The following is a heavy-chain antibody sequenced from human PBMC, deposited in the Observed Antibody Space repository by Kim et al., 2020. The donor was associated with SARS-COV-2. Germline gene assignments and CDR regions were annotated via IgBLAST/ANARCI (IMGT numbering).Heavy chain of an antibody. CDR1: GGSISSSSYY. Sequence: SETLSLTCTVSGGSISSSSYYWGWIRQPPGKGLEWIGSIYYSGSTYYNPSLKSRVTISVDTSKNQFSLKLSSVTAADTAVYYCARDTTPAMGFGELYYYYGMDVWGQGTTVTVSS. D-gene: IGHD3-10*01. CDR2: IYYSGST. V-gene: IGHV4-39*07. CDR3: ARDTTPAMGFGELYYYYGMDV. J-gene: IGHJ6*02.